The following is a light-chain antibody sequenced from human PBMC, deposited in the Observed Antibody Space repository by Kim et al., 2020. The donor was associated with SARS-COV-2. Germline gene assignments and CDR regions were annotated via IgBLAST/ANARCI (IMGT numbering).Light chain of an antibody. CDR2: QDS. CDR3: QAWDSSTVV. J-gene: IGLJ2*01. Sequence: GAPGQTTSITCSGDKLGDKYACWYQQKPGQSPVLVIYQDSKRPSGIPERFSGSNSGNTATLTISGTQAMDEADYYCQAWDSSTVVFGGGTQLTVL. V-gene: IGLV3-1*01. CDR1: KLGDKY.